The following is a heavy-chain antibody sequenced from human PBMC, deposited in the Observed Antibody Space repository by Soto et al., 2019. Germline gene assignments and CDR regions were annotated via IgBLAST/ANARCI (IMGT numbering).Heavy chain of an antibody. D-gene: IGHD2-2*01. Sequence: EVQLVESGGGLVQAGGSLKLSCVASGFIFSDSSIHWVRQASGKGLEWLGRIRSKANSYATGYAASVKGRFTISRDDSKNTAYLQMNSLKPEDTAIYYCTRDDIVLVPAAIDAFDIWGQGTTVIVSS. CDR1: GFIFSDSS. CDR3: TRDDIVLVPAAIDAFDI. CDR2: IRSKANSYAT. V-gene: IGHV3-73*01. J-gene: IGHJ3*02.